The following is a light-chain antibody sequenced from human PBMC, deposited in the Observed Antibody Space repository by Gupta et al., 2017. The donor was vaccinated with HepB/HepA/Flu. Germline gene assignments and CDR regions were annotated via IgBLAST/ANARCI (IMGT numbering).Light chain of an antibody. J-gene: IGLJ2*01. CDR2: NTY. Sequence: QSVLTQPPSASGTPGQRVTISCSGGNSNIGVSTVNWYQQLPGTAPKLLLYNTYQRPSGVPDRFSGPKSDTSASLAISGLQSEDEADYYCSAWDDTVNGPVFGGGTKLTVL. V-gene: IGLV1-44*01. CDR3: SAWDDTVNGPV. CDR1: NSNIGVST.